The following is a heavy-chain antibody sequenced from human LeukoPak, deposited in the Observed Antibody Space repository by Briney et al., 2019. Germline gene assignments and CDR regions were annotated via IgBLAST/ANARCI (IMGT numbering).Heavy chain of an antibody. D-gene: IGHD4/OR15-4a*01. J-gene: IGHJ4*02. Sequence: PGGSLRPSLAAPGFTFKKYALGWVRQAPGEGLDWVSSINGGGGSTYYADSVKGRFTISRDNSKNTLYLQMNSLRAEDTAVYYCAKIGANVGFWGQGTLVTVSS. V-gene: IGHV3-23*01. CDR1: GFTFKKYA. CDR2: INGGGGST. CDR3: AKIGANVGF.